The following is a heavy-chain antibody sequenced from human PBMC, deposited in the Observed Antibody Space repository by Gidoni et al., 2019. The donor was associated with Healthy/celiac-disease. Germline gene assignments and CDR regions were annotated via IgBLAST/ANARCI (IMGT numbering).Heavy chain of an antibody. J-gene: IGHJ3*02. D-gene: IGHD3-22*01. V-gene: IGHV4-31*03. CDR1: GGSISSVGYY. CDR3: AREERHYYDSSGYYLADAFDI. Sequence: QVQLQESCPGLVKPSQTLSLTCTVSGGSISSVGYYWIWIRQHPGKGMEWIGYIYYSGSTYYNPSLKSRVNISVDTSKNQFSLKLSSVTAADTAVYYCAREERHYYDSSGYYLADAFDIWGQGTMVTVSS. CDR2: IYYSGST.